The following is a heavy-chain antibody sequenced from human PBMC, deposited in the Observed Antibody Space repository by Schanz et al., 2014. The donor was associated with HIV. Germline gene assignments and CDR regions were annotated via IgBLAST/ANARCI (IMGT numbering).Heavy chain of an antibody. V-gene: IGHV1-2*02. D-gene: IGHD3-16*01. CDR1: GYTFSDHY. CDR2: INPNSGST. J-gene: IGHJ4*02. CDR3: ARHLPGGLFSPLNF. Sequence: QVQLVQSGAEVKKPGASVKVSCKASGYTFSDHYMHWVRQAPGQGLEWMGWINPNSGSTIYAQKFQGRVTMTRDTSINTAYMEMSGLRSDDTAVYYCARHLPGGLFSPLNFWGQGTLVTVSS.